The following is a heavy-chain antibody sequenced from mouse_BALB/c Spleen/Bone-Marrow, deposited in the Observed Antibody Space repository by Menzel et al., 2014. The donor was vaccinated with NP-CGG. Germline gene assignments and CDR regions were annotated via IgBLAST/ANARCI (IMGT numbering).Heavy chain of an antibody. V-gene: IGHV1-5*01. Sequence: VQLQQSGTVLARPGASVKMSCKASGYSFTTFWMHWVKQRPGQGLEWIGAIYPGNNDTSYNQKFKGKAKLTAVTSASTAYMELSSLTNEDSAVYYCTRKLPAMDYWGQGTSLTFSS. J-gene: IGHJ4*01. D-gene: IGHD1-1*01. CDR3: TRKLPAMDY. CDR2: IYPGNNDT. CDR1: GYSFTTFW.